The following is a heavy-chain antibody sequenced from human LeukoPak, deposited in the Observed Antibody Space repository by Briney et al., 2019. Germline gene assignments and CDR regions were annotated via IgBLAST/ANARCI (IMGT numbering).Heavy chain of an antibody. D-gene: IGHD2-2*01. V-gene: IGHV3-11*06. J-gene: IGHJ6*04. Sequence: GGSLRLSCAASGFTFGDHYMSWIRQAPGKGLEWVSYITSSSSYANYADSVRGRFTISRDNAKNSLYLQMNSLRAEDTAVYYCARVMPGDNGMDVWGEETTVTVSS. CDR3: ARVMPGDNGMDV. CDR2: ITSSSSYA. CDR1: GFTFGDHY.